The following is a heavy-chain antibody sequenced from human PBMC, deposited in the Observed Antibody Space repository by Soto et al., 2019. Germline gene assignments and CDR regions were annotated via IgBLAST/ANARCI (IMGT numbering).Heavy chain of an antibody. Sequence: SETLSLTCIVSGGSISTYYWSWIRQPPEKVLEWIGSIYYSGTTNYNPSLKSRVTISVDTSKNQFSLKLSSVTAADTAVYYCARWSSYYPKHFDYWGQGILVTVS. J-gene: IGHJ4*02. CDR2: IYYSGTT. V-gene: IGHV4-59*01. CDR3: ARWSSYYPKHFDY. CDR1: GGSISTYY. D-gene: IGHD3-3*01.